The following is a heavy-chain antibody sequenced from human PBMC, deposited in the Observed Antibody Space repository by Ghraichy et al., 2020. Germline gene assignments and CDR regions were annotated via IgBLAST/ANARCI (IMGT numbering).Heavy chain of an antibody. Sequence: LSLTCAASGFTFEDYVMHWVRQPPARGLEWVSLISGDGTNIYHADSVKGRFTISRDNSKNSLYLQINSLRTEDTAFYYCVRDYDFWSGYPTYYVDHWGQGTLVTVSS. J-gene: IGHJ4*02. CDR2: ISGDGTNI. CDR1: GFTFEDYV. D-gene: IGHD3/OR15-3a*01. CDR3: VRDYDFWSGYPTYYVDH. V-gene: IGHV3-43*02.